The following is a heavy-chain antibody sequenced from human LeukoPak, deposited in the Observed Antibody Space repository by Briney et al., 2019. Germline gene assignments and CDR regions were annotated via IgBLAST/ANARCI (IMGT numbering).Heavy chain of an antibody. J-gene: IGHJ4*01. V-gene: IGHV3-74*01. CDR3: ARARCSRTSCNTESDY. Sequence: GGSLRLSCAGSGFTFSRHWMHWVRQVPGKGLVWVARITSDGSSTAYADSVKGRFTISRDNTKNTLYLQMNNLRAEDTAVYYCARARCSRTSCNTESDYWGQGTLVTVSS. CDR2: ITSDGSST. D-gene: IGHD2-2*01. CDR1: GFTFSRHW.